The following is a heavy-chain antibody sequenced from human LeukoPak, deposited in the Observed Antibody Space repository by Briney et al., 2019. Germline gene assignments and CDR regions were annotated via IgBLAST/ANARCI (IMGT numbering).Heavy chain of an antibody. CDR1: GYSISSGRY. CDR3: ARSLSTAGIDF. J-gene: IGHJ4*02. Sequence: SETLSLTCAVSGYSISSGRYWGWIRQPPGKGLEWIGSVYHSGTTYYNPSHKSRLTTSVDTSNNQFSLNLRSVTAADTAVYYCARSLSTAGIDFWGQGTLVTVSS. CDR2: VYHSGTT. V-gene: IGHV4-38-2*01. D-gene: IGHD2-2*01.